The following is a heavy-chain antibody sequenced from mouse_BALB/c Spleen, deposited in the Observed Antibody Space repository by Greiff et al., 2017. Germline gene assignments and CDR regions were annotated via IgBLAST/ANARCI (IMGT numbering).Heavy chain of an antibody. CDR3: VLTGYYAMDY. CDR2: IWSGGST. Sequence: VHLVESGPGLVQPSQSLSITCTVSGFSLTSYGVHWVRQSPGKGLEWLGVIWSGGSTDYNAAFISRLSISKDNSKSQVFFKMNSLQANDTAIYYCVLTGYYAMDYWGQGTSVTVSS. V-gene: IGHV2-2*02. J-gene: IGHJ4*01. D-gene: IGHD4-1*01. CDR1: GFSLTSYG.